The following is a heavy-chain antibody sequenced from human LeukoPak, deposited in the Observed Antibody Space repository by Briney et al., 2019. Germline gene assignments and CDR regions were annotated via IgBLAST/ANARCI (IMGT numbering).Heavy chain of an antibody. CDR1: GFAFTSYA. V-gene: IGHV3-23*01. D-gene: IGHD3-22*01. Sequence: GGSLRLSCAASGFAFTSYAMSWVRQAPGRGLEWVSAISRDGGDTFYADSVKGRFTISRDNSKNTVYLQMNSLRAEDTALYYCAKLGHTSGYYARHSDYWGQGTLVTVSS. J-gene: IGHJ4*02. CDR2: ISRDGGDT. CDR3: AKLGHTSGYYARHSDY.